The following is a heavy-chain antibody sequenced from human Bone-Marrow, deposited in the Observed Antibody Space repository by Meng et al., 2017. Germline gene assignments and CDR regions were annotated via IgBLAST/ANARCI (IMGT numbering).Heavy chain of an antibody. D-gene: IGHD3-10*01. CDR3: ARTTMVRGVHYFDY. J-gene: IGHJ4*02. Sequence: ASVKVSCKASGYTFNNYGISWVRQAPGQGLEWMGWISAYNDNTNYAQELQGRVTLTTDTSTSTAYMELRSQRSDDTAVYYCARTTMVRGVHYFDYWGQATLVTVSS. CDR1: GYTFNNYG. V-gene: IGHV1-18*01. CDR2: ISAYNDNT.